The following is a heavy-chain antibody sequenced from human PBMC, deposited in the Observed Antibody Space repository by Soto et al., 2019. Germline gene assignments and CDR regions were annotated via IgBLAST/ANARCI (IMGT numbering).Heavy chain of an antibody. CDR1: GFTFSSYA. J-gene: IGHJ4*02. CDR3: AKALFSTVGVFDY. D-gene: IGHD3-3*02. CDR2: ISGSGGSA. V-gene: IGHV3-23*01. Sequence: PGGSLRLSCEASGFTFSSYAMSWVPQAPGEGLEWVSTISGSGGSAYYADSVKGRFTISRDISKNTLYLQMNSLRAEDRAVYYCAKALFSTVGVFDYWGQGALVTVSS.